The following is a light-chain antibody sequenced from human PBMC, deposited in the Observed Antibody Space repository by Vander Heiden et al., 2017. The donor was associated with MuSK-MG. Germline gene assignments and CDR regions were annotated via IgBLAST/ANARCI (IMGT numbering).Light chain of an antibody. CDR3: QQYNNWPPHT. CDR2: GAS. V-gene: IGKV3-15*01. J-gene: IGKJ2*01. CDR1: QSVSSN. Sequence: VMTQPAATLSVSPGERATLSCRASQSVSSNLAWYQQKPGQAPRLLIYGASTRATGIPARFSGSGSETEFTLTISSLQSEDFAVYYCQQYNNWPPHTFGEGTKVEIK.